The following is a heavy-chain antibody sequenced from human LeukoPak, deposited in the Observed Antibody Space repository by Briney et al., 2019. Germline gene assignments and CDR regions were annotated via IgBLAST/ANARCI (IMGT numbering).Heavy chain of an antibody. CDR2: IDHRGSS. D-gene: IGHD6-6*01. Sequence: ETLSLTCAVHGESFSAYFWSWIRQVPGRGLEWIGEIDHRGSSNYNPPLKSRATISVDTSKNHFSLSLTSVTAADTAVYYCAARSSTLAAARCFDDWGQGTVVTVSS. CDR3: AARSSTLAAARCFDD. CDR1: GESFSAYF. J-gene: IGHJ4*03. V-gene: IGHV4-34*01.